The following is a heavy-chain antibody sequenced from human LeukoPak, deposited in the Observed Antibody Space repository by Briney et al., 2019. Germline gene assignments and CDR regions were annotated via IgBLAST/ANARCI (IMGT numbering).Heavy chain of an antibody. Sequence: PSETLSLTCAVYGGSFSGYYWSWIRQPPGKGLECIGEINHSGSTNYNPSLKSRVTISVDTSKTQFSLKLSSVTAADTAVYYCAREKYCSGGSCLDYWGQGTLVTVSS. CDR1: GGSFSGYY. V-gene: IGHV4-34*01. CDR2: INHSGST. CDR3: AREKYCSGGSCLDY. D-gene: IGHD2-15*01. J-gene: IGHJ4*02.